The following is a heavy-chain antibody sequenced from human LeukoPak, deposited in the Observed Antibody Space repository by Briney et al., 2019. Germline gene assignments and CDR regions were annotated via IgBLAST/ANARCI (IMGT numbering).Heavy chain of an antibody. D-gene: IGHD6-6*01. V-gene: IGHV4-34*01. J-gene: IGHJ4*02. CDR3: ARELSSSSLDY. CDR2: INHSGST. CDR1: GGSFSGYY. Sequence: TSETLSLTCAVYGGSFSGYYWSWNRRPPGKGLEWIGEINHSGSTNYNPSLKSRVTISVDTSKNQFSLKLSSVTAADTAVYYCARELSSSSLDYWGQGTLVTVSS.